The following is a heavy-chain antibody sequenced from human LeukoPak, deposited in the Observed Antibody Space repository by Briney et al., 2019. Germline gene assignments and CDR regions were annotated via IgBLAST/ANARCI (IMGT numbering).Heavy chain of an antibody. D-gene: IGHD1-26*01. CDR1: RFTFSSSA. Sequence: PGGPLRLPCAASRFTFSSSAMSWVRQAPGKGLEWVSGITYSGGSTYYADSVKGRFTISRDNSKNTLYLQMNSLRAEDTAAYYCAKGGSGNFPFDYWGQGTLVTVSS. V-gene: IGHV3-23*01. CDR3: AKGGSGNFPFDY. J-gene: IGHJ4*02. CDR2: ITYSGGST.